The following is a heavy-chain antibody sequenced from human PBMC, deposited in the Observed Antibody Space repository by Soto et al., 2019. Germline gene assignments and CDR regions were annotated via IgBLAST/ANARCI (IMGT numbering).Heavy chain of an antibody. V-gene: IGHV3-30*18. CDR2: ISYDGRNK. J-gene: IGHJ4*02. CDR1: GFTFSSYG. Sequence: QVQLVESGGGVVQPGRSLRLSCAASGFTFSSYGMHWVRQAPGKGLEWVAVISYDGRNKNYADSVKGRFTISRDNSKNTLYLQMNSRRAEDTVVYYCAKDRGVEVTTFFFDYWGQGTLATVSS. CDR3: AKDRGVEVTTFFFDY. D-gene: IGHD4-17*01.